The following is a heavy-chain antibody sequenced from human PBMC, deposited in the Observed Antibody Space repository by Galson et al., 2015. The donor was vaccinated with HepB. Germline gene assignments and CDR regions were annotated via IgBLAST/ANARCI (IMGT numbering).Heavy chain of an antibody. D-gene: IGHD3-10*01. J-gene: IGHJ5*02. CDR3: ARGTLWFGELLYATRWFDP. Sequence: LSLTCAVYGGSFSGYYWSWIRQPPGKGLEWIGEINHSGSTNYNPSLKSRVTISVDTSKNQFSLKLSSVTAADTAVYYCARGTLWFGELLYATRWFDPWGQGTLVTVSS. CDR1: GGSFSGYY. V-gene: IGHV4-34*01. CDR2: INHSGST.